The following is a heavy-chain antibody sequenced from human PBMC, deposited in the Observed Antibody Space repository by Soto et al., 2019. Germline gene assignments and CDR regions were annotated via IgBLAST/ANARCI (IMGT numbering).Heavy chain of an antibody. V-gene: IGHV4-34*01. J-gene: IGHJ5*02. D-gene: IGHD2-2*01. CDR2: INHSGST. CDR3: ARRTPPSIVVVPDNWFDL. Sequence: SETLSLTCAVYGGSFSGYYWSWIRQPPGKGLEWIGEINHSGSTNYNPSLKSRVTISVDTSKNQFSLKLSSVTAADTAVYYCARRTPPSIVVVPDNWFDLRGQRTPVTVSS. CDR1: GGSFSGYY.